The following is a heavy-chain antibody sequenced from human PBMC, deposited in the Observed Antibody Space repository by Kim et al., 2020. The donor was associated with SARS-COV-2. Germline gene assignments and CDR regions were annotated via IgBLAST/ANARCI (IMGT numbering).Heavy chain of an antibody. CDR2: T. V-gene: IGHV4-31*02. D-gene: IGHD3-10*01. Sequence: TYYNPSLKSRVTISVDTSKNQFSLKLSSVTAADTAVYYCARALWLYWFDPWGQGTLVTVSS. CDR3: ARALWLYWFDP. J-gene: IGHJ5*02.